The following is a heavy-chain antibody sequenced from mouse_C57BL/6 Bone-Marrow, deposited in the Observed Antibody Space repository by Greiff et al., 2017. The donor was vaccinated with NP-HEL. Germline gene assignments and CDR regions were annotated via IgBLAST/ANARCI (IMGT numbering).Heavy chain of an antibody. Sequence: QVQLQQSGAELAKPGASVKLSCKASGYTFTSYWMHWVKQRPGQGLEWIGYINPSSGYTKYNQKFKDKATLTADKSSRPAYMQLSSLTYEDSAVYYCARSGVYYGSSWYFEVWGTGTTGTVSS. CDR3: ARSGVYYGSSWYFEV. V-gene: IGHV1-7*01. D-gene: IGHD1-1*01. CDR2: INPSSGYT. CDR1: GYTFTSYW. J-gene: IGHJ1*03.